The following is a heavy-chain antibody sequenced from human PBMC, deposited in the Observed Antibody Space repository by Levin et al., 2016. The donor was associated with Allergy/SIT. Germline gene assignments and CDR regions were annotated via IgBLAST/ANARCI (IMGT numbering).Heavy chain of an antibody. CDR2: ISSSSSYT. J-gene: IGHJ6*02. D-gene: IGHD2-2*01. V-gene: IGHV3-11*06. Sequence: WIRQPPGKGLEWVSYISSSSSYTNYADSVKGRFTISRDNAKNSLYLQMNSLRAEDTAVYYCARDNRYRSSTSCSQGCYYYGMDVWGQGTTVTVSS. CDR3: ARDNRYRSSTSCSQGCYYYGMDV.